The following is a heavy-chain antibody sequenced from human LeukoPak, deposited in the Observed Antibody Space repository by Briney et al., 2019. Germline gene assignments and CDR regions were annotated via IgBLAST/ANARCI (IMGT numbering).Heavy chain of an antibody. CDR2: IYTSGST. V-gene: IGHV4-4*07. J-gene: IGHJ4*02. CDR3: ARFSRYYYDSSGYDYFDY. CDR1: GGSISSYY. D-gene: IGHD3-22*01. Sequence: SETLSLTCTVSGGSISSYYWSWIRQPAGKGLEWIGRIYTSGSTNYNPSLKSRVTMSVDTSKNQFSLKLSSVTAADTAVYYCARFSRYYYDSSGYDYFDYWGQGTLVTVSS.